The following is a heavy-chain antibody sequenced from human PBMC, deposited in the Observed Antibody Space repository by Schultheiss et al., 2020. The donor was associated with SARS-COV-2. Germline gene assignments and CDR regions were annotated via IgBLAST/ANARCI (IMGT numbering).Heavy chain of an antibody. V-gene: IGHV3-7*03. D-gene: IGHD3-16*01. CDR3: ARAPLYDYVWRWNY. J-gene: IGHJ4*02. CDR2: IKEDGSEK. Sequence: GESLKISCAASGFTFSSYWMSWVRQAPGKGLEWVANIKEDGSEKYYVDSVKGRFTISRDNAKNSLYLQMNSLRVEDTAVYYCARAPLYDYVWRWNYWGQGTLVTVSS. CDR1: GFTFSSYW.